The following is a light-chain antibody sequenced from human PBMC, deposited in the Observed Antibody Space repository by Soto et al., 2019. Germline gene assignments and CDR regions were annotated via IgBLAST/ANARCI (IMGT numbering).Light chain of an antibody. CDR3: HQSFSVPYT. V-gene: IGKV1-39*01. J-gene: IGKJ2*01. CDR2: AAS. CDR1: RSIGTN. Sequence: DIQMTQSPSSLSAPVGDRVIITCRASRSIGTNLNWYQQKPGRAPKLLVFAASTLQYGVPSRFSGSGSGTDFTLTISSLQPEDFAIYSCHQSFSVPYTFGQGTRL.